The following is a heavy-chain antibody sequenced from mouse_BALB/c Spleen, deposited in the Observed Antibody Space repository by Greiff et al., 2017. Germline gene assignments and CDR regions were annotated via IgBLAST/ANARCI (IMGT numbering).Heavy chain of an antibody. CDR1: GFTFSSYA. J-gene: IGHJ4*01. Sequence: EVNVVESGGGLVKPGGSLKLSCAASGFTFSSYAMSWVRQSPEKRLEWVAEISSGGSYTYYPDTVTGRFTISRDNAKNTLYLEMSSLRSEDTAMYYCARGVYGSSHYYAMDYWGQGTSVTVSS. CDR2: ISSGGSYT. D-gene: IGHD1-1*01. V-gene: IGHV5-9-4*01. CDR3: ARGVYGSSHYYAMDY.